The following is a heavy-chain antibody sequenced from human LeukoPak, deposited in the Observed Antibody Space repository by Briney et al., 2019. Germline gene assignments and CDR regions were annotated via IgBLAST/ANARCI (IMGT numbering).Heavy chain of an antibody. Sequence: PSETLSLTCTVSGGSISSYYWSWIRQPPGKGLEWIGYIYYSGGTNYNPSLKSRVTISVDTSKNQFSLKLSSVTAADTAVYYCAREAALWFGEFPDAFDIWGQGTMVTVSS. CDR2: IYYSGGT. CDR1: GGSISSYY. J-gene: IGHJ3*02. CDR3: AREAALWFGEFPDAFDI. D-gene: IGHD3-10*01. V-gene: IGHV4-59*01.